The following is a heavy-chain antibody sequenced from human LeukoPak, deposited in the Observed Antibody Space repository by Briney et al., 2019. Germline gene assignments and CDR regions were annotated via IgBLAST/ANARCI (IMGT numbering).Heavy chain of an antibody. J-gene: IGHJ4*02. CDR1: SGSFSDYY. CDR2: INHSGST. CDR3: ARTRIGGGDY. Sequence: SETLSLTCAVYSGSFSDYYWSWIRQPPGKGLEWIGEINHSGSTNYNPSLKSRVTISVDTSKNQFSLKLSSVTAADTAVYYCARTRIGGGDYWGQGTLVTVSS. V-gene: IGHV4-34*01. D-gene: IGHD3-16*01.